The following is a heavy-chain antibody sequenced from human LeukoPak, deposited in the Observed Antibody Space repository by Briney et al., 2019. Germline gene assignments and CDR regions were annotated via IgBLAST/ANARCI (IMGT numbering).Heavy chain of an antibody. D-gene: IGHD5-24*01. CDR2: INSDGSST. J-gene: IGHJ4*02. CDR3: AKDDRWLQYND. CDR1: GFTFSSYW. Sequence: GGSLRLSCAASGFTFSSYWMHWVRQAPGKGLVWVSRINSDGSSTSYADSVKGRFTISRDNAKNTLYSEMNSLRAEDTAVYYCAKDDRWLQYNDWGQGTLVTVSS. V-gene: IGHV3-74*01.